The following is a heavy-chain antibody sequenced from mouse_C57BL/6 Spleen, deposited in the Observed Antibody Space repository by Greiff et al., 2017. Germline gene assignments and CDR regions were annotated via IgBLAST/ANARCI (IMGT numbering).Heavy chain of an antibody. V-gene: IGHV1-9*01. J-gene: IGHJ2*01. D-gene: IGHD1-2*01. CDR2: ILPGSGRT. Sequence: VQLQQSGAELMKPGASVKLSCKATGYTFTGYWIAWVQQRPGHGLEWIGEILPGSGRTNYNEKFKGKATFTADTSSNTAYMQLSSLTTEDAAIYYCARRGPPSLEYFDYWGQGTTLTVSS. CDR1: GYTFTGYW. CDR3: ARRGPPSLEYFDY.